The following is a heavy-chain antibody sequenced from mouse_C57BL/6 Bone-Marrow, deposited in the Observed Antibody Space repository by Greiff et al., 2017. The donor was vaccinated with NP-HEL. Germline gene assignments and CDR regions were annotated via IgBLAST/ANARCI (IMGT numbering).Heavy chain of an antibody. CDR1: GFSLTSYG. Sequence: VHLVESGPGLVAPSQSLSITCTVSGFSLTSYGVTWVRQPPGKGLEWLGVIWGDGSTTYHSALISRLSISKDNSKSQVFFKLNSLQTDDTATYYCATIYYGSSYYAMDYWGQGTLVTVSS. CDR3: ATIYYGSSYYAMDY. D-gene: IGHD1-1*01. CDR2: IWGDGST. J-gene: IGHJ4*01. V-gene: IGHV2-3*01.